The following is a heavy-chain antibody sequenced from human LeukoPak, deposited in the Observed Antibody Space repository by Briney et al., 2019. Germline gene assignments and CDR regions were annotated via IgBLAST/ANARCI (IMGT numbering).Heavy chain of an antibody. V-gene: IGHV3-33*01. D-gene: IGHD5-18*01. CDR1: GFTFSIYG. CDR3: ASEWSYGPEGHYSWGAFDI. CDR2: IWYDGSNK. J-gene: IGHJ3*02. Sequence: GGSLRLSCAASGFTFSIYGMHWVRQAPGKGLEWVAVIWYDGSNKYYADSVKGRFTISRDNSKNTLYLQMNSLRAEDTAVYYCASEWSYGPEGHYSWGAFDIWGQGTMVTVSS.